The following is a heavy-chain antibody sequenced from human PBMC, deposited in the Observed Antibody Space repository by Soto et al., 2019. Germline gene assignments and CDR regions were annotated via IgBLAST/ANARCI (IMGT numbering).Heavy chain of an antibody. V-gene: IGHV3-23*01. D-gene: IGHD2-2*01. CDR2: IIGSGGST. CDR3: AKDGGYCSSTSCSYHYYRIDV. J-gene: IGHJ6*02. CDR1: GFPFSSYA. Sequence: PGGSLRLSCAASGFPFSSYAMSWVRQPPGKGLEWVSAIIGSGGSTYYADSVKGRFTTSRDTSKNTLYLQMNSLRAEDTAVYYCAKDGGYCSSTSCSYHYYRIDVWGQGTTVTVSS.